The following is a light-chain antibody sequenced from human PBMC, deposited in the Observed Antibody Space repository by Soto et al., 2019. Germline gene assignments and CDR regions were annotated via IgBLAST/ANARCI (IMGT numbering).Light chain of an antibody. CDR2: RVN. Sequence: QSVLTQPASVSESPGQSITISCTGTSSDVGGYDYVSWYQHHPGKVPKLLIYRVNNWPSGVSSRFSGSKSGNTASLTISGLQAEDEADYYCTSYTSSGTLVFGSGTKAPS. J-gene: IGLJ1*01. CDR1: SSDVGGYDY. CDR3: TSYTSSGTLV. V-gene: IGLV2-14*01.